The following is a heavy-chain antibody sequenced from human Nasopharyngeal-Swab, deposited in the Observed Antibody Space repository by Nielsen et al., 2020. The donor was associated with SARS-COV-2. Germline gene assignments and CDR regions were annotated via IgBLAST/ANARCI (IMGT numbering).Heavy chain of an antibody. Sequence: GESLKISCKGSGYSFTHYWIHWVRQMPGQGLEWMGSIDPSDSYTNYSPSFQGHVTISTDKSINTAYLKWSSLKASDTAMYYCARPLGYGSNSDFDYWGQGTLVTVSS. V-gene: IGHV5-10-1*01. CDR3: ARPLGYGSNSDFDY. D-gene: IGHD4-23*01. J-gene: IGHJ4*02. CDR1: GYSFTHYW. CDR2: IDPSDSYT.